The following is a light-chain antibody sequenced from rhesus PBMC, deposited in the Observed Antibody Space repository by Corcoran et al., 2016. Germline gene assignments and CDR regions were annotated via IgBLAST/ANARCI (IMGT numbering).Light chain of an antibody. CDR1: QSIRNW. Sequence: DIQMTQSPSSLSASVGDTVTITCRASQSIRNWLAWYQQKPGKAPKLLIYKASSLQCGVPSRVSGSGSGTDFTLTISSLQSEDFATYYYQQYNSSPYSFGQGTKVEIK. V-gene: IGKV1-22*01. CDR2: KAS. J-gene: IGKJ2*01. CDR3: QQYNSSPYS.